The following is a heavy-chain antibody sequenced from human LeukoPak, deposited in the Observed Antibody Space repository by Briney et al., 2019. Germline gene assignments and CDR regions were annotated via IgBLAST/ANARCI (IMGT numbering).Heavy chain of an antibody. D-gene: IGHD6-19*01. Sequence: KPSGTLSLTCTVSGGSISSYYWSWIRQPPGKGLEWIGYIYYSGSTNYNPSLKSRVTISVDTSKNQFSLKLSSVTAADTAVHYCARDRSGYSSGWYHLGYWGQGTLVSVSS. CDR1: GGSISSYY. CDR2: IYYSGST. CDR3: ARDRSGYSSGWYHLGY. V-gene: IGHV4-59*01. J-gene: IGHJ4*02.